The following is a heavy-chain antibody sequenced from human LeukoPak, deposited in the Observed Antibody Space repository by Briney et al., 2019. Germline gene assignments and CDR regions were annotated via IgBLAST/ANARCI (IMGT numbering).Heavy chain of an antibody. CDR3: ARDRGHYDILTGYYIEAFEY. V-gene: IGHV3-11*04. D-gene: IGHD3-9*01. CDR2: ISRSGSTI. CDR1: GFTFSDYY. Sequence: GGSLRLSCAASGFTFSDYYMSWIRQAPGKGLEWVSYISRSGSTIYYADSVKGRFTISRDNAKHSLYLQMNSLRAEDTAVYYCARDRGHYDILTGYYIEAFEYWGQGTLVSVSS. J-gene: IGHJ4*02.